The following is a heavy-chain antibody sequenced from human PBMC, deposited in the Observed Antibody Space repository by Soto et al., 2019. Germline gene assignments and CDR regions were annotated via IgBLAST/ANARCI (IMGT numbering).Heavy chain of an antibody. CDR2: IYWDDAK. CDR1: GFSLTGSGVG. Sequence: QITLKESGPTLVKPTQTLTLTCTFSGFSLTGSGVGVGWIRQPPGKALEWLALIYWDDAKRYSPSLKSRLTITKYTTKKQVALTVTTMDPVDTATYYCARFLWSDTSLYYFDYWGQGTLVTVSS. J-gene: IGHJ4*02. D-gene: IGHD3-3*01. CDR3: ARFLWSDTSLYYFDY. V-gene: IGHV2-5*02.